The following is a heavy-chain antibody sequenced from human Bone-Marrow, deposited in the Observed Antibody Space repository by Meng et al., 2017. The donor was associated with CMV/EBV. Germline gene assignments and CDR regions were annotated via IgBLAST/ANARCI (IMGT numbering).Heavy chain of an antibody. V-gene: IGHV3-30-3*01. CDR1: GFTFSSYA. Sequence: GGSLRLSCAASGFTFSSYAMHWVRQAPGKGLEWVAVISYDGSNKYYADSVKGRFTISRDNSKNTLYLQMNSLRAEDTAVYYCARDGGKISYSSSSGDYYYYYGMDVWGRGTTVTVSS. CDR2: ISYDGSNK. CDR3: ARDGGKISYSSSSGDYYYYYGMDV. J-gene: IGHJ6*01. D-gene: IGHD6-6*01.